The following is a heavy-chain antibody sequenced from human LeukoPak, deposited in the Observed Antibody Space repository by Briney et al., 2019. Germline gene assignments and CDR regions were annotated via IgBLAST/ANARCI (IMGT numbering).Heavy chain of an antibody. J-gene: IGHJ4*02. CDR1: GGSISSDSYY. Sequence: SETLSLTCTVSGGSISSDSYYWGWIRQPPGKGLQWIGCIYYSGSTYYKPSLKSRVTISVDTSKNQFSLKLSSVTAADTAVYYCARGLWFGDENPPYFDYWGQGTLVTVSS. D-gene: IGHD3-10*01. CDR3: ARGLWFGDENPPYFDY. V-gene: IGHV4-39*07. CDR2: IYYSGST.